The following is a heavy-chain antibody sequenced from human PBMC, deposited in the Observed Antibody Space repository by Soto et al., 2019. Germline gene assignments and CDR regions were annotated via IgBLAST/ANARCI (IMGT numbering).Heavy chain of an antibody. CDR2: ISSSSSTI. J-gene: IGHJ5*02. Sequence: GGSLRLSCAASGFTFSSYSMNWVRQAPGKGLEWVSYISSSSSTIYYADSVKGRFTISRDNAKNSLYLQMNSLRDEDTAVYYCARENVIRHYYGSGSYYNPAWFDPWGQGTLVTVSS. CDR1: GFTFSSYS. CDR3: ARENVIRHYYGSGSYYNPAWFDP. D-gene: IGHD3-10*01. V-gene: IGHV3-48*02.